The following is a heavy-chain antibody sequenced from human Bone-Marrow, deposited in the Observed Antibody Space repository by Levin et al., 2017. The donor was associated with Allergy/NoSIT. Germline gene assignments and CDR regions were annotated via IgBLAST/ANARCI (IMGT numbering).Heavy chain of an antibody. D-gene: IGHD2-2*01. Sequence: PGGSLRLSCAASGFTFSSYWMSWVRQAPGKGLEWVANIKQDGSEKYYVDSVKGRFTISRDNAKNSLYLQMNSLRAEDTAVYYCARATLAGQLLSFYYYYGMDGWGQGTTVTVSS. CDR3: ARATLAGQLLSFYYYYGMDG. CDR1: GFTFSSYW. V-gene: IGHV3-7*01. CDR2: IKQDGSEK. J-gene: IGHJ6*02.